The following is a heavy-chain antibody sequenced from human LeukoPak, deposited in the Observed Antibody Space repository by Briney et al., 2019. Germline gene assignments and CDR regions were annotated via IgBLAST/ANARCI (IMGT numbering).Heavy chain of an antibody. Sequence: PSQTLSLTCTVSGDSISSGDYYWSWIRQPAGKGLEWIGRISSSGSTNYNPSLKSRVTISVDTSKSQFSLKLSSVTAADTAVYYCARRTVGARFDPWGQGTLVTVSS. V-gene: IGHV4-61*02. D-gene: IGHD1-26*01. CDR2: ISSSGST. J-gene: IGHJ5*02. CDR1: GDSISSGDYY. CDR3: ARRTVGARFDP.